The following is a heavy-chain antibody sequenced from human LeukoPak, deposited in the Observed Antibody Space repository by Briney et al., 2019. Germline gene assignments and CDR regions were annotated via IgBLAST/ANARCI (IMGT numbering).Heavy chain of an antibody. Sequence: ASVKVSCKASGHTFTNDEIHWVRQATGQGLEWMGWMNPSSGNTGYAQKFQGRLTMTRNTSISTAYMDLSSLRSDDTAVYYCAREIYCGGDCYSAVDYWGQGTLVTVSS. V-gene: IGHV1-8*01. J-gene: IGHJ4*02. CDR1: GHTFTNDE. CDR2: MNPSSGNT. CDR3: AREIYCGGDCYSAVDY. D-gene: IGHD2-21*02.